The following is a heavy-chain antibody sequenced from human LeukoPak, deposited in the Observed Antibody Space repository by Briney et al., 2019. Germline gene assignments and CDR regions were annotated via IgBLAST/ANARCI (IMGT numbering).Heavy chain of an antibody. CDR2: TYYSGST. V-gene: IGHV4-59*08. Sequence: PSETLSLTCTVSGGSISSYYWNWIRQPPGKGLEWIGYTYYSGSTNYNPSLKSRVTISVDTSKNQFSLKLSSVTAADTAVYYCARHGNYGDFVRWFDPWGQGTLVTVSS. D-gene: IGHD4-17*01. CDR1: GGSISSYY. CDR3: ARHGNYGDFVRWFDP. J-gene: IGHJ5*02.